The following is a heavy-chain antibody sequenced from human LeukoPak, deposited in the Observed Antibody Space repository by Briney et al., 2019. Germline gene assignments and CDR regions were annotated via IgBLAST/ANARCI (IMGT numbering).Heavy chain of an antibody. CDR2: TYYRSKWNN. CDR1: GDSVSSNGFA. Sequence: SQTLSLTCAISGDSVSSNGFARSWIRQSPSRGLGWLGRTYYRSKWNNDYAVSVKSRITINPDTSKNQFSLQLNSVTPEDTAVYYCARASLQSVYFDCWGQGTLVTVSS. J-gene: IGHJ4*02. CDR3: ARASLQSVYFDC. V-gene: IGHV6-1*01.